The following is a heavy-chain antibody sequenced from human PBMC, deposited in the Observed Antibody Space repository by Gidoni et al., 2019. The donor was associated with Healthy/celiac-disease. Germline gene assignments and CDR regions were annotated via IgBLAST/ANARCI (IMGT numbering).Heavy chain of an antibody. CDR2: ISWKSGSI. J-gene: IGHJ6*02. CDR1: GFTFDDYA. Sequence: EVQLVESGGGLVQPGRSLRLSCSASGFTFDDYAMHWVRQAPGKGLEWVSGISWKSGSIGYADSVKGRFTISRDNAKNSLYLQMNSLRAEDTALYYCAKGIQQQLVKLAYYYYGMDVWGQGTTVTVSS. CDR3: AKGIQQQLVKLAYYYYGMDV. V-gene: IGHV3-9*01. D-gene: IGHD6-13*01.